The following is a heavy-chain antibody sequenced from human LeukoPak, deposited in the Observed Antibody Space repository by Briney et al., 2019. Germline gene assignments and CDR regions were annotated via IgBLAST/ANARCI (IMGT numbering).Heavy chain of an antibody. V-gene: IGHV3-23*01. D-gene: IGHD6-13*01. CDR2: ISGSGDST. J-gene: IGHJ4*02. CDR1: GLTFSRRW. Sequence: GGSLRLSCSASGLTFSRRWMSWVRQAPGKGLEWVSAISGSGDSTYYGDSVKGRFTISRDNSKNTLYLQMNSLRAEDTAVYYCAKTRPLDSSSWSHGDYWGQGTLVTVSS. CDR3: AKTRPLDSSSWSHGDY.